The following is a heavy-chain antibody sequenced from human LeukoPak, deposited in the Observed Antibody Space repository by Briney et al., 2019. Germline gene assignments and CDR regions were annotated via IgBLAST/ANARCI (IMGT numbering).Heavy chain of an antibody. CDR2: ISWNSGSI. V-gene: IGHV3-9*01. J-gene: IGHJ6*02. Sequence: GGSLRLSCAASGFTFDDYAMPWVRQAPGKGLEWVSGISWNSGSIGYADSVKGRFTISRDNAKNSLYLQMNSLRAEDTALYYXXXXWRRYYYYGMDVWGQGTTVTVSS. D-gene: IGHD1-1*01. CDR1: GFTFDDYA. CDR3: XXXWRRYYYYGMDV.